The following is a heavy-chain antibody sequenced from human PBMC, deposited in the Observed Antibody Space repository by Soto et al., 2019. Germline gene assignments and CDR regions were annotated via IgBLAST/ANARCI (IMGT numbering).Heavy chain of an antibody. CDR2: IKSVGSGT. D-gene: IGHD3-22*01. CDR3: ARGDGDYYDGNGYLGRH. Sequence: GGSLRLSCAASGFTFSSYWMHWVRQAPGKGLVWVSRIKSVGSGTSYADSVKGRLTISRDNAKNTLYLQMNSLRAEDTAVYYCARGDGDYYDGNGYLGRHWGQGTQVTVSS. CDR1: GFTFSSYW. V-gene: IGHV3-74*01. J-gene: IGHJ4*02.